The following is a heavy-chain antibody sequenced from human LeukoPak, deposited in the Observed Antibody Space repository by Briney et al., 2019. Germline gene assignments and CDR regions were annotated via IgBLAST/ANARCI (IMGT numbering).Heavy chain of an antibody. D-gene: IGHD3-3*01. J-gene: IGHJ5*02. CDR1: GYTFTSYG. CDR3: ARTGVGWSGYPNWFDP. CDR2: ISAYNGNT. V-gene: IGHV1-18*01. Sequence: ASVKVSCKASGYTFTSYGISWVRQAPGQGLEWMGWISAYNGNTNYAQKLQGRVTMTTDTSTSTAYMELRSLRSDDTAVYYCARTGVGWSGYPNWFDPWGQGTLVTVSS.